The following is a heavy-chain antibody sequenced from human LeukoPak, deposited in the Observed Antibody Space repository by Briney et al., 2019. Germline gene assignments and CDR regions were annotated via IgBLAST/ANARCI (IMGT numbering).Heavy chain of an antibody. CDR2: IYPGDSDT. CDR1: GYSFTSYW. CDR3: ASSEDCSGGSCYPGFDY. V-gene: IGHV5-51*01. J-gene: IGHJ4*02. Sequence: GESLKISCKGSGYSFTSYWIGWVRQMPGKGLEWMGIIYPGDSDTRYSPSFQGQVTISADKSISTAYLQWSSLKASDTAMYYCASSEDCSGGSCYPGFDYWGQGTLVTVSS. D-gene: IGHD2-15*01.